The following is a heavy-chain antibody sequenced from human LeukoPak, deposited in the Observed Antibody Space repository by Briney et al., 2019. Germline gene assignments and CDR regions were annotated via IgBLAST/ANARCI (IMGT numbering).Heavy chain of an antibody. CDR2: IFTSGST. CDR3: ARRHYGSGLPPDAFDI. Sequence: SETLSLTCTVSGGSISSGTYYWSWIRKPAGKGLEWLGLIFTSGSTNYNPSLKSRVTISVDTSKNQFSLKLTSVTATDTAVYYCARRHYGSGLPPDAFDIWGQGTKVTVSS. D-gene: IGHD3-10*01. CDR1: GGSISSGTYY. V-gene: IGHV4-61*02. J-gene: IGHJ3*02.